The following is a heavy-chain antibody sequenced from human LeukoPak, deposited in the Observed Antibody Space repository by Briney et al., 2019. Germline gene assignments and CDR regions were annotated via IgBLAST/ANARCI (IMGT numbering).Heavy chain of an antibody. CDR2: INSDGSST. CDR1: GFTFSSYW. Sequence: GGSLRLSCAASGFTFSSYWMHWVRQAPGKGLVWVSRINSDGSSTNYADSVKGRFPISRDNAKNTLYLQMNSLRAEDTAVYYCARAYYDILTGYPEVDYWGQGTLVTVSS. V-gene: IGHV3-74*01. CDR3: ARAYYDILTGYPEVDY. D-gene: IGHD3-9*01. J-gene: IGHJ4*02.